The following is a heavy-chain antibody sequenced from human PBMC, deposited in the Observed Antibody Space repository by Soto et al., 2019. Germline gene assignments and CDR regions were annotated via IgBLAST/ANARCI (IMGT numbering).Heavy chain of an antibody. D-gene: IGHD2-8*01. J-gene: IGHJ4*02. CDR1: GFTFSNAW. V-gene: IGHV3-15*01. CDR3: TTGVGYCTNGVCYIDY. CDR2: IKSKTDGGTT. Sequence: GGSLRLSCAASGFTFSNAWMSWVRQAPGKGLEWVGRIKSKTDGGTTDYAAPVKGRFTISRDDSKNTLYLQMNSLKTEDTAVYYCTTGVGYCTNGVCYIDYWGQGTLVTVSS.